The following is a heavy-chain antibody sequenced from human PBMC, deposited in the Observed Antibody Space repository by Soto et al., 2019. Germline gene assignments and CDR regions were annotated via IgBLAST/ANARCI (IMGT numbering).Heavy chain of an antibody. CDR3: VCSGSYYTAFDI. CDR1: GGTFSSYA. Sequence: GASVKVSCKASGGTFSSYAISWVRQAPGQGLEWMGGIIPIFGTANYAQKFQGRVTITADESTSTAYMELSSLRSEDTAVYYCVCSGSYYTAFDIWGQGTMVTVSS. V-gene: IGHV1-69*13. D-gene: IGHD1-26*01. J-gene: IGHJ3*02. CDR2: IIPIFGTA.